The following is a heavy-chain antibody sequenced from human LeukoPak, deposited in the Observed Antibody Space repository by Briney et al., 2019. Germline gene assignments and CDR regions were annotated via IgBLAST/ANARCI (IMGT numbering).Heavy chain of an antibody. V-gene: IGHV3-7*03. J-gene: IGHJ3*02. Sequence: GGSLRLSCAASGFTFSSYWMTWVRQAPGKGLEWVASINQDGSEKYYVDSVKGRFTISRDNSKNTLYLQMNSLRAEDTAVYYCAKNSRDFVADAFDIWGQGTMVTVSS. CDR2: INQDGSEK. D-gene: IGHD3/OR15-3a*01. CDR1: GFTFSSYW. CDR3: AKNSRDFVADAFDI.